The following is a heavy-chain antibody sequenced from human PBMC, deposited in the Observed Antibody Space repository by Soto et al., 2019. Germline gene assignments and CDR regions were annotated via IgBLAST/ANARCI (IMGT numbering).Heavy chain of an antibody. CDR2: VYPGDSET. J-gene: IGHJ6*02. V-gene: IGHV5-51*01. CDR3: ARHKTGVGPKNYYYYGLDV. CDR1: GYSFTSYW. D-gene: IGHD1-26*01. Sequence: PGESLKISCKASGYSFTSYWIGWVRQMPGKGLEWMGIVYPGDSETRYSPSFQGQVTISADKSTSTAYLQWSSLKASDTAIYYCARHKTGVGPKNYYYYGLDVWGQGTTVTVSS.